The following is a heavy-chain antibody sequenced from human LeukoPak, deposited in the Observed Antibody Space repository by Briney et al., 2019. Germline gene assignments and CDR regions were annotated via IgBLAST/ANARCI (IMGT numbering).Heavy chain of an antibody. CDR1: GFTFSSYG. D-gene: IGHD6-6*01. V-gene: IGHV3-30*18. J-gene: IGHJ4*02. Sequence: GGSLRLSCAASGFTFSSYGMHWVRQAPGKGLEWVAVISYDGSNKYYADSVKGRFTISRDNSKNTLYLQMNSLRAEDTAVYYCAKDAGYSSSLFGGIDYWGQGTLVTVSS. CDR2: ISYDGSNK. CDR3: AKDAGYSSSLFGGIDY.